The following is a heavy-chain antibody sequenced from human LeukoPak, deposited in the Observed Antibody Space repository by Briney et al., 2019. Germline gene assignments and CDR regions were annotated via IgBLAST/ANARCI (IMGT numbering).Heavy chain of an antibody. V-gene: IGHV4-39*01. CDR2: IYYSGST. J-gene: IGHJ5*02. D-gene: IGHD6-13*01. CDR1: GGSISSSSYY. CDR3: ARHVTAAGSGWFDP. Sequence: SETLSLTCTVSGGSISSSSYYWGWIHQPPGKGLEWIGSIYYSGSTYYNPSLKSRVTISVDTSKNQFSLRLSSVTAADTAVYYCARHVTAAGSGWFDPWGQGTLVTVSS.